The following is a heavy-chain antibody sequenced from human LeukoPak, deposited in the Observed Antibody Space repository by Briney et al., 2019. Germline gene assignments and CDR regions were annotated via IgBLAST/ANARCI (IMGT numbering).Heavy chain of an antibody. V-gene: IGHV3-33*06. CDR2: IWYDGSNK. CDR3: AKTVDTAMVDYYFDY. J-gene: IGHJ4*02. CDR1: GFTFSTYG. Sequence: GGSLRLSCAASGFTFSTYGIHWVRQAPGKGLEWVAVIWYDGSNKYYGDSVKGRFTISRDNSKNTLYLQMNSLRAEDTAVYYCAKTVDTAMVDYYFDYWGQGTLVTVSS. D-gene: IGHD5-18*01.